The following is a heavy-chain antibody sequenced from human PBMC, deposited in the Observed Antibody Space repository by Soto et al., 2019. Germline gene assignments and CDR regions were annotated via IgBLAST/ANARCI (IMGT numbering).Heavy chain of an antibody. V-gene: IGHV3-23*01. J-gene: IGHJ3*02. CDR2: ISGSGGST. D-gene: IGHD3-22*01. Sequence: TGGSLRLSCAASGFTFSSYAMSWVRQAPGKGLEWVSAISGSGGSTYYADSVKGRFTISRDNSKNTLYLQMNSLRAEDTAVYYCAKLIRAVVITLDAFDIWGQGTMVTVSS. CDR1: GFTFSSYA. CDR3: AKLIRAVVITLDAFDI.